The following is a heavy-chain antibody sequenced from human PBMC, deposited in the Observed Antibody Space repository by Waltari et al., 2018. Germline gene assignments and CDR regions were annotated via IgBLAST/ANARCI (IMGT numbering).Heavy chain of an antibody. J-gene: IGHJ6*02. D-gene: IGHD3-9*01. Sequence: QVQLQQWGAGLLKPSETLSLTCAVYGGSFSGYYWSWIRQPPGKGLEWIGEINHSGSTNYNPSLKSRVTISVDTSKNQFSRKLSSVTAADTAVYYCARLFPNYDILTGHYYYYGMDVWGQGTTVTVSS. CDR3: ARLFPNYDILTGHYYYYGMDV. V-gene: IGHV4-34*01. CDR1: GGSFSGYY. CDR2: INHSGST.